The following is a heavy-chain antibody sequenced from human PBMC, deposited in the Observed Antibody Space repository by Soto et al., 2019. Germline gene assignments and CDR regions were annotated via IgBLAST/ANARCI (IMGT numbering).Heavy chain of an antibody. Sequence: PSDTLSLTCNVSGGSISSYYWSWIRQPPGKGLEWIGYMYHSGSTYYNPSLKSRVTISVDRSKNQFSLKLSSVTAADTAVYYCARVPGPWGQGTLGTVSS. CDR2: MYHSGST. D-gene: IGHD7-27*01. J-gene: IGHJ5*02. CDR1: GGSISSYY. V-gene: IGHV4-59*12. CDR3: ARVPGP.